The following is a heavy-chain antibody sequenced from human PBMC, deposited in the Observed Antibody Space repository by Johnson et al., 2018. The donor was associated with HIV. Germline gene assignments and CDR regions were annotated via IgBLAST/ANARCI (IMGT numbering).Heavy chain of an antibody. CDR3: ARAWRAPPDYGGNPGAFDI. CDR2: ISSNGGST. CDR1: GFTFSSYA. J-gene: IGHJ3*02. Sequence: MQLVESGGGLVQPGGSLRLSCAASGFTFSSYAMHWVRQAPGKGLEYVSAISSNGGSTYYANSVKGRFTISSDNSKNTLYLQMGSLRAEDMAVYYCARAWRAPPDYGGNPGAFDIWGQGTMVTVSS. D-gene: IGHD4-23*01. V-gene: IGHV3-64*01.